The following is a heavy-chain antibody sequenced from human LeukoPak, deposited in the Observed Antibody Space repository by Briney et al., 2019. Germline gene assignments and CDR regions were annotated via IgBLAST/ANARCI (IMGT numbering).Heavy chain of an antibody. J-gene: IGHJ4*02. CDR1: GGSISSSSYY. Sequence: PSETLSLTCTVSGGSISSSSYYWGWIRQPPGKGLEWIGCISYSGSTYYNPSLKSRVTISVDTSKNQFSLKLSSVAAADTAVYYCARHPVQSPVPDGHFDYWGQGTLVTVSS. V-gene: IGHV4-39*01. D-gene: IGHD5-24*01. CDR2: ISYSGST. CDR3: ARHPVQSPVPDGHFDY.